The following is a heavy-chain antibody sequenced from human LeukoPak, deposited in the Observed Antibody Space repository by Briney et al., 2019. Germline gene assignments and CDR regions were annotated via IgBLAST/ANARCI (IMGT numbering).Heavy chain of an antibody. J-gene: IGHJ4*02. D-gene: IGHD3-10*01. CDR3: AKDARVRGRSTFDY. V-gene: IGHV3-23*01. Sequence: GGSLRLSCAASGFTVSSNYMSWVRQAPGKGLEWVSGISNSASDTYYADSVKGRFTISRDNYKNILYLQMNSLRAEDTAVYYCAKDARVRGRSTFDYWGQGTLVTVSS. CDR2: ISNSASDT. CDR1: GFTVSSNY.